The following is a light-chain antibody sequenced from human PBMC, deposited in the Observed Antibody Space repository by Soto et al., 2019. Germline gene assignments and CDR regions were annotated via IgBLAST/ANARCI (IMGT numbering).Light chain of an antibody. CDR3: QAWGTGVV. J-gene: IGLJ3*02. Sequence: QPVLTQSPSASASPGASVKLTCTLSSGHSDYAIAWHQQQPEKGPRYLMKVTSDGSHTNGDGIPDRFSGSSSGADRYLTISSLRSDDEADYYCQAWGTGVVFGGGTQLTVL. V-gene: IGLV4-69*01. CDR1: SGHSDYA. CDR2: VTSDGSH.